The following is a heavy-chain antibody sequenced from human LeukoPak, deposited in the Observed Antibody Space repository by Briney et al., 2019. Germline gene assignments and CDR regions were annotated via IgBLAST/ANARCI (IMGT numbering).Heavy chain of an antibody. Sequence: GGSLRLPCAASGFTFSDYYMSWIRQAPGKGLEWVSYISSSGSTLYYADSVKGRITISRDNAKNSLYLQMNSLRAEDTAVYYCARRRYNWNAIDYWGQGTLVTVSS. D-gene: IGHD1-20*01. CDR3: ARRRYNWNAIDY. V-gene: IGHV3-11*01. J-gene: IGHJ4*02. CDR1: GFTFSDYY. CDR2: ISSSGSTL.